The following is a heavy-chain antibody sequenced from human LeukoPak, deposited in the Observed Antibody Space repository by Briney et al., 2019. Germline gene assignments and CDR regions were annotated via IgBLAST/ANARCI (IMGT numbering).Heavy chain of an antibody. Sequence: AGGSLRVSCAASGFTFSSYEMKWVRQAPGKGLEWVSSISGSGASTYYADSVKGRFTISRDNSKNTLYLQMNSLRAEDTAVYYCANLHYDILTGYIYYFDYWGQGTLVTFSS. CDR2: ISGSGAST. CDR3: ANLHYDILTGYIYYFDY. CDR1: GFTFSSYE. J-gene: IGHJ4*02. V-gene: IGHV3-23*01. D-gene: IGHD3-9*01.